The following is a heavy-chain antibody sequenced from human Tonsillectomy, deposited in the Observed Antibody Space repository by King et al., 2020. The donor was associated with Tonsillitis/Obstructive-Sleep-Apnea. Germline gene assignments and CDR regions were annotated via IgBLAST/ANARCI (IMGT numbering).Heavy chain of an antibody. J-gene: IGHJ4*02. CDR1: GYTFTSSG. V-gene: IGHV1-18*01. CDR3: ARDLMHIAVELDY. D-gene: IGHD6-19*01. CDR2: ISAYNGNT. Sequence: VQLVQSGAEVKKPGASVKVSCKASGYTFTSSGITWVRQAPGQGLEWMGWISAYNGNTYYVQKLQGRVTMTTDTSTTTAYMELRSLSSDDTAVYYCARDLMHIAVELDYWGQGTLVTVSS.